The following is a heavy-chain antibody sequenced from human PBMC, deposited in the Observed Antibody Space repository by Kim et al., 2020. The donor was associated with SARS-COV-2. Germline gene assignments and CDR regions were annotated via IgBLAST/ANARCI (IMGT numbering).Heavy chain of an antibody. CDR3: ASLSVAGTFDY. CDR2: T. D-gene: IGHD6-19*01. V-gene: IGHV1-3*01. Sequence: TKYSQKFQGRSTITRDTSASTAYMELSSLRSEDTAVYYCASLSVAGTFDYWGQGTLVTVSS. J-gene: IGHJ4*02.